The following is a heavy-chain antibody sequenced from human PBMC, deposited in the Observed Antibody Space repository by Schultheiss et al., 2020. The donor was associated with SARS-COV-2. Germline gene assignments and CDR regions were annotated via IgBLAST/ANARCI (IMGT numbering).Heavy chain of an antibody. CDR2: IYYSGST. V-gene: IGHV4-39*07. D-gene: IGHD2-15*01. CDR3: ARETGVACDY. Sequence: SCTVSGGSISSSSYYWGWIRQPPGKGLEWIGSIYYSGSTYYNPSLKSRVTMSVDTSKNQFSLKLSSVTAADTAVYYCARETGVACDYWGQGTLVTVSS. CDR1: GGSISSSSYY. J-gene: IGHJ4*02.